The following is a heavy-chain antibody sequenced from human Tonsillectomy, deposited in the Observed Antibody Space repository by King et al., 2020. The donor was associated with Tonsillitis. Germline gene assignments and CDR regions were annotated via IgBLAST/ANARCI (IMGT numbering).Heavy chain of an antibody. D-gene: IGHD3-10*01. CDR2: MSYDVSNK. J-gene: IGHJ6*02. V-gene: IGHV3-30*18. Sequence: VQLVESGGGVVQPGSSLRLSCAASGFTFSSYGMHWVRQAPGKGLEWVAVMSYDVSNKYYADSVKGRFTISRDNSKNTLYLQMNSLRAEDTAVFYCAKAEEDYGSGSFRVYFYGMDVWGQGTTVTVSS. CDR3: AKAEEDYGSGSFRVYFYGMDV. CDR1: GFTFSSYG.